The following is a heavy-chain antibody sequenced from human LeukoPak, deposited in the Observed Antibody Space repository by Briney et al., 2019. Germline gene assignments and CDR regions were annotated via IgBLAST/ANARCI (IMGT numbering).Heavy chain of an antibody. CDR2: IYPGDSDI. V-gene: IGHV5-51*01. CDR1: GYSFTTYW. CDR3: TRRDSGASLVY. D-gene: IGHD1-26*01. J-gene: IGHJ4*02. Sequence: GESLKISCKASGYSFTTYWIGWVRQMPGKGLEWMGIIYPGDSDIRYSPSFQGQVTISADKSISTAYLQWSSLKASDTAIYYCTRRDSGASLVYRGQGTLVSVSS.